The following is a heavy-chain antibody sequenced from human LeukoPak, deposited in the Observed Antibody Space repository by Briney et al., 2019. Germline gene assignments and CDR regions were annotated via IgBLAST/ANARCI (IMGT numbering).Heavy chain of an antibody. J-gene: IGHJ4*02. CDR3: AREEMATIKGGYFDY. V-gene: IGHV4-4*07. D-gene: IGHD5-24*01. CDR2: IYTSGST. CDR1: GGSISSYY. Sequence: SETLSLTCTVSGGSISSYYWSWIRPPAGKGLEWIGRIYTSGSTNYNPSLKSRVTMSVDTSKNQFSLKLSSVTAADTAVYYCAREEMATIKGGYFDYWGQGTLVTASS.